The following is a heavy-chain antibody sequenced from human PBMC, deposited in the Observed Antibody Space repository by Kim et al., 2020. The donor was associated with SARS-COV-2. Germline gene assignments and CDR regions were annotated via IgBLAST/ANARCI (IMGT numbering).Heavy chain of an antibody. CDR3: ARGPMATMPYDY. CDR2: MNPNSGKR. D-gene: IGHD5-12*01. V-gene: IGHV1-8*01. J-gene: IGHJ4*02. CDR1: GYTFTSSY. Sequence: ASVKVSCKASGYTFTSSYINWVRPATGQGLEWMGWMNPNSGKRGYAQKFQGRGTMTRNTSISTAYMELSSLRSEDTAVYYCARGPMATMPYDYWGQGTLVTVSS.